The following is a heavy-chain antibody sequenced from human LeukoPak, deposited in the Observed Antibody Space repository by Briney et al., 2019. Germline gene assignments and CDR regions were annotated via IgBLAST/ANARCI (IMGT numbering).Heavy chain of an antibody. J-gene: IGHJ4*02. Sequence: GSLRLSCAASGFTFSSYAMSWVRQAPGKGLEWVSAISGSGGSTYYADSVKGRFTISRDNSKNTLYPQMNSLRAEDTAVYYCAKDLTIFGVAENFDYWGQGTLVTVSS. CDR1: GFTFSSYA. CDR3: AKDLTIFGVAENFDY. V-gene: IGHV3-23*01. CDR2: ISGSGGST. D-gene: IGHD3-3*01.